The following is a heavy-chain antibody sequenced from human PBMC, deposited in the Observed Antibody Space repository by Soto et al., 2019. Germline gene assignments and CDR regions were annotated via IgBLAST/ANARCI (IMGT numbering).Heavy chain of an antibody. CDR2: IYHSGST. Sequence: QVQLQESGPGLVKPSGTLSLTCAVSGGSISSSNWWSWVRQPPGKGLEWIGEIYHSGSTNYNPSLKSRVTISVDKSKNQFSQKLSSVTAADTSVYYCARGRTYYYDSSGYYWDYWGQGTLVTVSS. CDR1: GGSISSSNW. J-gene: IGHJ4*02. CDR3: ARGRTYYYDSSGYYWDY. V-gene: IGHV4-4*02. D-gene: IGHD3-22*01.